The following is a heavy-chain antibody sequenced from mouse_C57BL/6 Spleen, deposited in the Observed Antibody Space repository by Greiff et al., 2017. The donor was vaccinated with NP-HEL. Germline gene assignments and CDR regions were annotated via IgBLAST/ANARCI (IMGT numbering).Heavy chain of an antibody. CDR1: GYTFTSYW. CDR3: ARYDYSNYRGFAY. D-gene: IGHD2-5*01. CDR2: INPSTGGT. Sequence: QVQLQQPGTELVKPGASVKLSCKASGYTFTSYWMHWVKQRPGQGLEWIGNINPSTGGTNYNEKFKSKATLTVDKSSSTAYMQLSSLTSADSAVYYCARYDYSNYRGFAYWGQGTLVTVSA. J-gene: IGHJ3*01. V-gene: IGHV1-53*01.